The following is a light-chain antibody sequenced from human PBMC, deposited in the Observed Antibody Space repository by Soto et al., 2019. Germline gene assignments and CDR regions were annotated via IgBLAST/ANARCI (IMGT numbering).Light chain of an antibody. J-gene: IGKJ1*01. CDR3: HQYNSFSWT. CDR2: TVS. V-gene: IGKV1-5*03. Sequence: DIQLTQSPSTLSASVGDRVTITCRASHSISTYLAWYQQKPGKAPKALIYTVSTLQSGVPSRFSGSGAGTEFTLTITSLQPDDFATYYCHQYNSFSWTFGQGTKVEVK. CDR1: HSISTY.